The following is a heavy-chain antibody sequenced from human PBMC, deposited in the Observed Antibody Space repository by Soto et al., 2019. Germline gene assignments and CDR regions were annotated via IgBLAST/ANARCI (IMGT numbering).Heavy chain of an antibody. V-gene: IGHV4-31*03. Sequence: QVQLQESGPGLVKPSQTLSLTCTVSGDSISSGNYYGSWIRQHPGRGLEWIGYIYYTGSTLYNPSLQSRVTLFVDTSKNQVSLKLSSVTAADTAMYYCARLYTYGYYYFDFWGQGTQVTVSS. J-gene: IGHJ4*02. CDR1: GDSISSGNYY. CDR2: IYYTGST. CDR3: ARLYTYGYYYFDF. D-gene: IGHD5-18*01.